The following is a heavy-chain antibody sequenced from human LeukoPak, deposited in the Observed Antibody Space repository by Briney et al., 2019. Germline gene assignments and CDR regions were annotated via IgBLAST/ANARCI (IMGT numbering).Heavy chain of an antibody. D-gene: IGHD3/OR15-3a*01. J-gene: IGHJ4*02. CDR2: VYSSGST. CDR3: ARVGSGYDFFDY. CDR1: GGAISGHY. Sequence: SETLSLTCIVSGGAISGHYWSWIRQPAGKGLEWLGRVYSSGSTKYNPSLESRVTMSVDTSKNQFSLKLNFVTAADTAVYYCARVGSGYDFFDYWGQGTLVTVSS. V-gene: IGHV4-4*07.